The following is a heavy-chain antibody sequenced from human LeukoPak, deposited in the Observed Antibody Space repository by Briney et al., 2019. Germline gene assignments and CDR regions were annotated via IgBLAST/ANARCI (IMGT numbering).Heavy chain of an antibody. CDR2: IYYSGST. D-gene: IGHD3-10*01. CDR3: ARVPYYYGSGSYFDY. V-gene: IGHV4-30-4*01. Sequence: SETLSLTCTVPGGSISSGDYYWSWIRQPPGKGLEWIGYIYYSGSTYYNPSLKSRVTISVDTSKNQFSLKLSSVTAADTAVYYCARVPYYYGSGSYFDYWGQGTLVTVSS. CDR1: GGSISSGDYY. J-gene: IGHJ4*02.